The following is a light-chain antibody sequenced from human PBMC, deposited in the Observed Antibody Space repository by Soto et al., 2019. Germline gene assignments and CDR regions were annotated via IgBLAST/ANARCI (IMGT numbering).Light chain of an antibody. CDR2: DAS. CDR1: QTISTL. J-gene: IGKJ2*01. Sequence: IQMTQSPSTLSAPVGDRVTITCQASQTISTLLAWFQHKPGKAPNLLIYDASNLESGVPSRFSGSGSGTEFTLTISSLQSDDSATYFCQQYGHLVTFGQGTKLEIK. V-gene: IGKV1-5*01. CDR3: QQYGHLVT.